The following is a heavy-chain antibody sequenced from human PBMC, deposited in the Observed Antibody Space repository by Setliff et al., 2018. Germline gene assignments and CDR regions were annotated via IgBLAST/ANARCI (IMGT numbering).Heavy chain of an antibody. CDR1: GFTFSSHW. D-gene: IGHD6-25*01. J-gene: IGHJ4*02. Sequence: PGGSLRLSCAVSGFTFSSHWMHWVRQVPGKGLVWVSRINNEGSRSIYADSVRGRSTISRDNAKNTLYLQMNSLRDEDTAVYYCARGNSGGDYWGQGTLVTVSS. CDR3: ARGNSGGDY. CDR2: INNEGSRS. V-gene: IGHV3-74*01.